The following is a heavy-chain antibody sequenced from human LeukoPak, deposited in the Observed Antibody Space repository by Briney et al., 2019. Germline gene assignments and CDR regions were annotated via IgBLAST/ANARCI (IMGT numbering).Heavy chain of an antibody. CDR3: ARHDVAWNDVYWFDP. CDR2: ISGSGNAI. Sequence: KSGGSLRLSCAASGFTFSSYTMNWVRQAPGKGLEWVSSISGSGNAINYADSVKGRFTISRDNANNSLSLQMSSLRAKDTAVYYCARHDVAWNDVYWFDPWGQGTLVTVSS. J-gene: IGHJ5*02. D-gene: IGHD1-1*01. CDR1: GFTFSSYT. V-gene: IGHV3-21*01.